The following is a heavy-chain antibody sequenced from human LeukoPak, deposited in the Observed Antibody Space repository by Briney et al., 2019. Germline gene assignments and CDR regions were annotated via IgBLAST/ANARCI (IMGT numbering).Heavy chain of an antibody. CDR3: ARSPPIPSYYPVYGMDV. CDR2: ISSSSSYI. V-gene: IGHV3-21*01. J-gene: IGHJ6*02. Sequence: PGGSLRLSCAASGFTVSSNYMSWVRQAPGKGLEWVSSISSSSSYIYYADSVKGRFTISRDNAKNSLYLQMNSLRAEDTAVYYCARSPPIPSYYPVYGMDVWGQGTTVTVSS. D-gene: IGHD3-10*01. CDR1: GFTVSSNY.